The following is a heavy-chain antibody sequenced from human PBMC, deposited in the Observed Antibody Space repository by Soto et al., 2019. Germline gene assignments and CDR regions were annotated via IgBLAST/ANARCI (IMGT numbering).Heavy chain of an antibody. J-gene: IGHJ6*02. V-gene: IGHV3-11*06. CDR3: ARSSGRRHVFTCDYGLDV. CDR1: GFSVGDNY. CDR2: SSSSGGYT. D-gene: IGHD3-16*01. Sequence: QVQLVESGGGLVEPGGSLRLSCAASGFSVGDNYMTWIRQAPGKGREWLSYSSSSGGYTNYADSVEGRFTISRDNAKNSLYRQMDSLRAEETAVYFCARSSGRRHVFTCDYGLDVWGQGTTVTVSS.